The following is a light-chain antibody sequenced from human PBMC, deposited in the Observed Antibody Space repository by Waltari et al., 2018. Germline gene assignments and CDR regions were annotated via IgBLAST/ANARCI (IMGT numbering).Light chain of an antibody. Sequence: DIRMTQSPSSVSASVGDRGTITCRASQDIRTWLAWYQQKPGKAPRLLICHASGLQSGVPSRFSGSGSGTDFTLTISSLQPEDFATYSCQQSGTFPPTFGPGTKVEI. CDR2: HAS. CDR3: QQSGTFPPT. CDR1: QDIRTW. V-gene: IGKV1-12*01. J-gene: IGKJ1*01.